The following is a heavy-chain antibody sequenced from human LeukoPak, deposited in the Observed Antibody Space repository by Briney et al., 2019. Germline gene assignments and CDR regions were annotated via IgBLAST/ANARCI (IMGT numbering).Heavy chain of an antibody. CDR1: GDSISSNNW. CDR3: ARDRRGSRGYALDY. D-gene: IGHD2-2*01. J-gene: IGHJ4*02. CDR2: IFYSGAT. Sequence: PSGTLSLTCAVSGDSISSNNWWNWIRQPPGKGLEWIGEIFYSGATNYNPSLKSRVTISVDKSKNQFSLELTSVTAADTAVYFWARDRRGSRGYALDYWGQGTLVTAYS. V-gene: IGHV4-4*02.